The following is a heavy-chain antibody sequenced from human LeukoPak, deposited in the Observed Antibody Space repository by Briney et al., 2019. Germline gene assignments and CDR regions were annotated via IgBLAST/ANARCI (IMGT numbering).Heavy chain of an antibody. V-gene: IGHV3-21*01. CDR1: GFTFSSYS. Sequence: KSGGSLRLSCAASGFTFSSYSMNWDRQAPGKGLEWVSSISSSSSYIYYADSVKGRFTISRDNAKNSLYLQMNSLRAEDTAVYYCASGAAAGLFDYWGQGTLVTVSS. D-gene: IGHD6-13*01. CDR2: ISSSSSYI. J-gene: IGHJ4*02. CDR3: ASGAAAGLFDY.